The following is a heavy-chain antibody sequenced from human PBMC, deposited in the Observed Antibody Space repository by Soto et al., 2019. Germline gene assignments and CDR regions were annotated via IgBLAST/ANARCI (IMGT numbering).Heavy chain of an antibody. V-gene: IGHV4-61*01. D-gene: IGHD2-8*02. CDR3: ARAILQTGGDLDY. Sequence: QVQLQESGPGQVKPSETLSLTCTVSGGSIISARYYWSWVRQPPGKGLEWIGYIYYTGTTNYNPSLKSRVTISVGTSKNQFSLNLNSVSAADTAVYYCARAILQTGGDLDYWGQGALVTVSS. CDR2: IYYTGTT. CDR1: GGSIISARYY. J-gene: IGHJ4*02.